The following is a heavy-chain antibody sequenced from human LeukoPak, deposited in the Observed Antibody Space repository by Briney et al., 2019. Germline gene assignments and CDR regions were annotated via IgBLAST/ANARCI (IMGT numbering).Heavy chain of an antibody. V-gene: IGHV3-74*03. J-gene: IGHJ4*02. Sequence: GGSLRLSCAASGFTLVNFWMHWVRQASGKGLVWVSRGDGDGSHSTYADSVKGRFTISRDNAKNTLYLQMNSLTGEDKAVYYCAYSDHFDNWGQGTLVTVSS. CDR2: GDGDGSHS. CDR1: GFTLVNFW. CDR3: AYSDHFDN. D-gene: IGHD4-17*01.